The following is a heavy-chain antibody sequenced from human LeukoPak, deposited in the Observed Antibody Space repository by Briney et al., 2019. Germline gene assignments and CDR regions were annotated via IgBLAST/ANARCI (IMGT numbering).Heavy chain of an antibody. CDR2: INHSGST. J-gene: IGHJ4*02. CDR3: ARKSGSSWSNFDY. V-gene: IGHV4-39*07. D-gene: IGHD6-13*01. CDR1: GGSISSSGYY. Sequence: PSETLSLTCNVSGGSISSSGYYWGWIRQPSGKGVEWIGEINHSGSTNYNPSLKSRVTISVDTSKNQFSLKLSSVTAADTAVYYCARKSGSSWSNFDYWGQGTLVTVSS.